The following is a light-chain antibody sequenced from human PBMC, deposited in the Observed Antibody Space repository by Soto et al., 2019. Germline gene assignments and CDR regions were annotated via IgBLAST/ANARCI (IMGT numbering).Light chain of an antibody. CDR3: QQYSLFELS. CDR1: QSVSNY. J-gene: IGKJ4*01. CDR2: GVS. Sequence: EIVLAQSPDTLSLSPGERATLSCRASQSVSNYLAWYQQRPGQAPRLVIHGVSSRATGIPDRFSGSGSGTDFTLTISRLEPEDFAVYYCQQYSLFELSFVGGTKVEIK. V-gene: IGKV3-20*01.